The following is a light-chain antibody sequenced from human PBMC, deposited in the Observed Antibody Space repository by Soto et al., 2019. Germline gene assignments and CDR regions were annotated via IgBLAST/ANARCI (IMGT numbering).Light chain of an antibody. J-gene: IGKJ2*01. CDR2: DIS. CDR1: QRVISY. V-gene: IGKV3-11*01. Sequence: DIVLTQFPATLSLSPGERATLSCRASQRVISYLAWYQQKPDQATRLLIYDISNMATSFPARLIGSGSGTDFTLSIRSLEPEDSAVYYCQQRGAWPRNTFGQGTKVEIK. CDR3: QQRGAWPRNT.